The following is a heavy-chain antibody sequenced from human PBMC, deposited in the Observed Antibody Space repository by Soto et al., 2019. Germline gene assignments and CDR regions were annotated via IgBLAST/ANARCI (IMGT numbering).Heavy chain of an antibody. J-gene: IGHJ6*02. CDR2: ISAYNGNT. CDR1: GYTFTSYG. D-gene: IGHD2-2*01. V-gene: IGHV1-18*01. CDR3: ARDEDCSSTSCYSMLDYYGMDV. Sequence: ASVKVSCKASGYTFTSYGISWVRQAPGQGLEWMGWISAYNGNTNYAQKLQGRVTMTTDTSTSTAYMELRSLRSDDTAVYYCARDEDCSSTSCYSMLDYYGMDVWGQGTTVTV.